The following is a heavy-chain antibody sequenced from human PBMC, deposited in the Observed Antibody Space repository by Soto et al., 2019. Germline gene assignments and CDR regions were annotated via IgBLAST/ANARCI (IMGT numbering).Heavy chain of an antibody. CDR2: ISSYNGDT. J-gene: IGHJ6*02. D-gene: IGHD5-12*01. CDR3: AREGVAPYYYYGMDV. CDR1: GYTFASYA. Sequence: ASVKVSCKASGYTFASYAMHWVRQAPGQRLEWMGWISSYNGDTNYAQTFQGRVTMSTDTSTSTAYMELRSLRSDDTAVYYCAREGVAPYYYYGMDVWGQGTPVTVSS. V-gene: IGHV1-18*01.